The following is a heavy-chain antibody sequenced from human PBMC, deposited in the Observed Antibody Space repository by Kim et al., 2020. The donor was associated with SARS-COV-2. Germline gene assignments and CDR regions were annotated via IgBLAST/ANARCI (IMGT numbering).Heavy chain of an antibody. D-gene: IGHD3-3*01. Sequence: LKSRVTISVDTSKNQFSLKLSSVTAADTAVYYCARARDVRFLEWSYYFDYWGQGTLVTVSS. CDR3: ARARDVRFLEWSYYFDY. V-gene: IGHV4-30-2*04. J-gene: IGHJ4*02.